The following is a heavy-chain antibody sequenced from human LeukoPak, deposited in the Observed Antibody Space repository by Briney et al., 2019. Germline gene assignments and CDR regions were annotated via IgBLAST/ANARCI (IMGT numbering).Heavy chain of an antibody. D-gene: IGHD4-17*01. Sequence: GGSLRLSCAASGFTFSSYGMHWVRQAPGKGLEWVAVISYDGSNKYYADSVKGRFTISRDNSKNTLYLQMNSLRAEDTAVYYCAKDHSRYEDYGDSSYYYGMDVWGQGTTVTVSS. CDR1: GFTFSSYG. V-gene: IGHV3-30*18. J-gene: IGHJ6*02. CDR2: ISYDGSNK. CDR3: AKDHSRYEDYGDSSYYYGMDV.